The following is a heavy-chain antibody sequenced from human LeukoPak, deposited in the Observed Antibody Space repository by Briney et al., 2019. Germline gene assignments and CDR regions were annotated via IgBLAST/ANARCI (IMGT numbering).Heavy chain of an antibody. J-gene: IGHJ6*02. CDR3: ARVSTTGYYYYGMDV. CDR2: ISYDGSNK. D-gene: IGHD1-14*01. CDR1: GFTFSSYA. Sequence: GRSLRLSCAASGFTFSSYAMHWVRQAPGKGLEWVAVISYDGSNKYYADSVKGRFTISRDNSKNTLYLQMNSLRAEDTAVYYCARVSTTGYYYYGMDVWGQGTTVTVSS. V-gene: IGHV3-30*04.